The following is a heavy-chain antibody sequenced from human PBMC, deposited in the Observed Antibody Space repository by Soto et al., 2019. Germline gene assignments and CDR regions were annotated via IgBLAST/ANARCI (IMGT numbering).Heavy chain of an antibody. V-gene: IGHV4-59*01. CDR2: LYYTGST. J-gene: IGHJ6*02. CDR3: ARGGGYDFRSSQAPPIDV. Sequence: HSENLSLSCNDSGGSISDFYWSWIRQSPGKRLEWIGYLYYTGSTNYNPALKSRVTISLDTSKNQFSLQVRSVTAADTAVYYCARGGGYDFRSSQAPPIDVWGQGTTVTVSS. CDR1: GGSISDFY. D-gene: IGHD3-3*01.